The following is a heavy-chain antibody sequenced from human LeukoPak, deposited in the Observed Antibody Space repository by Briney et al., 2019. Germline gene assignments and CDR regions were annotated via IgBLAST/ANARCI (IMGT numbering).Heavy chain of an antibody. CDR3: NSWLDY. CDR1: GDSVSSNSVT. V-gene: IGHV6-1*01. J-gene: IGHJ4*02. D-gene: IGHD6-13*01. Sequence: SQTLSLTCAISGDSVSSNSVTWDWIRQFPSGVLEWLGRTYYRSKWSNDYAESVRSRMTITPGTSKNQVSLQLNSVTPEDTAVYFGNSWLDYWGQGTLVTVSS. CDR2: TYYRSKWSN.